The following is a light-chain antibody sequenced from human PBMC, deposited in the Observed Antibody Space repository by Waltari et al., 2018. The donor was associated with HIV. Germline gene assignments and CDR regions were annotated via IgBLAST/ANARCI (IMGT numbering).Light chain of an antibody. Sequence: QSALTQPASLSGSPGQSITITCSGSGSDIGLYDLVLWYRQDQGKAPRLLIYGVSNRPSEISRRFSGSKARTTASLTISALQAEDEGDYYCSAYTMSGSLVFGGGTKLTVL. CDR3: SAYTMSGSLV. J-gene: IGLJ2*01. V-gene: IGLV2-14*01. CDR1: GSDIGLYDL. CDR2: GVS.